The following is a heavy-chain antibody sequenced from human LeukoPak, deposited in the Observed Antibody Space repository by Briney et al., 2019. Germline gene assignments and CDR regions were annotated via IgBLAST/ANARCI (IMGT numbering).Heavy chain of an antibody. J-gene: IGHJ4*02. V-gene: IGHV1-18*01. D-gene: IGHD2-2*01. Sequence: ASVKVSCKASGYTFTSYGISWVRQAPGQGLEWMGWISAYNGNTNYAQKLQGRVTMTTDTSTSTAYMELRSLRSDDTAVYYCARDIRVVVPAAVDYWGQETLVTVSS. CDR3: ARDIRVVVPAAVDY. CDR2: ISAYNGNT. CDR1: GYTFTSYG.